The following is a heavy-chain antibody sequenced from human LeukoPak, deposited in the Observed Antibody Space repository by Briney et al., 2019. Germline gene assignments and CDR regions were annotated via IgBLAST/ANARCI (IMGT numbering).Heavy chain of an antibody. CDR3: AASTYGSGSYVGFDS. CDR2: IYPGDSDT. J-gene: IGHJ4*02. Sequence: GESLKISCKGSGYSFTNYWIGWVRQMPGKGLEWMGIIYPGDSDTRYSPSFQGQVTISADKSISTTCLQWRSLKASDTAMYYCAASTYGSGSYVGFDSWGQGTLVTVSS. D-gene: IGHD3-10*01. V-gene: IGHV5-51*01. CDR1: GYSFTNYW.